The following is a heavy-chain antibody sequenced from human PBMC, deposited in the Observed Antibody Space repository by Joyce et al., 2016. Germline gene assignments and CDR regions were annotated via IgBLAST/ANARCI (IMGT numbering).Heavy chain of an antibody. V-gene: IGHV1-18*04. Sequence: QVQLVQSGAEMKKPGALVKVSCTASGYSFTRYGISWVRQAPGQGPEWVAWISGYNGNTRFAQKLQGRITITTDTSANTAYMDLMSLRSDDTAVYYCARAGRNTQFYFDYWGQGTLVTVSS. D-gene: IGHD5-24*01. CDR2: ISGYNGNT. CDR1: GYSFTRYG. CDR3: ARAGRNTQFYFDY. J-gene: IGHJ4*02.